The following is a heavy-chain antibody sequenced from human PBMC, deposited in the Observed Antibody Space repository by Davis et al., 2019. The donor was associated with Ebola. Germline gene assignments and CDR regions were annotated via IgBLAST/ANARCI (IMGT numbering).Heavy chain of an antibody. D-gene: IGHD4-11*01. CDR3: ATLLGTSTTFDN. CDR1: RVTLTSEW. CDR2: IKQQGSLV. V-gene: IGHV3-7*01. J-gene: IGHJ4*02. Sequence: GESLKISCTDSRVTLTSEWMSWVRQAPGKGLEWVASIKQQGSLVYYLESVKGRFTVSRDNAKNSLFLQMDSLRAEDTTVYYCATLLGTSTTFDNWGQGTLVTVSS.